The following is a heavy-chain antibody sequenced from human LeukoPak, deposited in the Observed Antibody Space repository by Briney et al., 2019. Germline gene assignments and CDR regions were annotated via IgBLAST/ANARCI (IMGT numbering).Heavy chain of an antibody. CDR3: VTELITGTAI. D-gene: IGHD1-20*01. CDR2: TNSDGSRT. Sequence: GGSLRLSCTASGFTFSNYWMFWVRQAPGRGLVFVSRTNSDGSRTDYADSVKGRFTVSRDNAQNTLYLQMNSLRADDTAVYYCVTELITGTAIWGQGTLVTVSS. V-gene: IGHV3-74*01. CDR1: GFTFSNYW. J-gene: IGHJ4*02.